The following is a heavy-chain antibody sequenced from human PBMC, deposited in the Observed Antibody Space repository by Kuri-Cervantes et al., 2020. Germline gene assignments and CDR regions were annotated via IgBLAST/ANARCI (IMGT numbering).Heavy chain of an antibody. V-gene: IGHV4-38-2*01. CDR1: GYTISSGYY. J-gene: IGHJ1*01. CDR3: ARGSPRAYCGGDCAEYFQH. Sequence: ESLKISCAVSGYTISSGYYWGWIRQPPGKGLEWIGSIYHSGSTYYNPSLKSRVTISVDTSKNQFSLKVTSVTAADTAVYYCARGSPRAYCGGDCAEYFQHWGQGTLVTVSS. CDR2: IYHSGST. D-gene: IGHD2-21*02.